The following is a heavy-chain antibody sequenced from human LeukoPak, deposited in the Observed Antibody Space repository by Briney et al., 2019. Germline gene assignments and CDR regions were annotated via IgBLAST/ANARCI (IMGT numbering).Heavy chain of an antibody. D-gene: IGHD2-15*01. Sequence: GGSLRLSCAASGFTFSSFEMIWVRQAPGKGLEWVSYISSSGSTTKHADSVKGRFTISRDNAMNSLYLQMNSLRAEDTAAYYCVRDPCGGGSCVDYWGPGPLVTVSS. V-gene: IGHV3-48*03. CDR3: VRDPCGGGSCVDY. CDR2: ISSSGSTT. J-gene: IGHJ4*02. CDR1: GFTFSSFE.